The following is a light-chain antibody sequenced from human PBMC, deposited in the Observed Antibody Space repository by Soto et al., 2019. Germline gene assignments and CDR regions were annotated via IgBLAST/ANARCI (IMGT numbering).Light chain of an antibody. Sequence: EIVLTQSPATLSLSPGERATLSCRASQSVSNYLAWYQQKPGQAPMLLIYDASNRATGIPARFSGSGSGTDFTLTISSLEPEYFAVYYCQQRSNWPPTWTFGQGTKVEIK. CDR3: QQRSNWPPTWT. V-gene: IGKV3-11*01. CDR2: DAS. CDR1: QSVSNY. J-gene: IGKJ1*01.